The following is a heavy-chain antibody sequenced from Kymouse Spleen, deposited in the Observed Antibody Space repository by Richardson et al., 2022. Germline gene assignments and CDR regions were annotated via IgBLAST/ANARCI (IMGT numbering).Heavy chain of an antibody. CDR3: ARRVAAAGGYFDY. CDR2: IYYSGST. D-gene: IGHD6-13*01. V-gene: IGHV4-39*01. J-gene: IGHJ4*02. CDR1: GGSISSSSYY. Sequence: QLQLQESGPGLVKPSETLSLTCTVSGGSISSSSYYWGWIRQPPGKGLEWIGSIYYSGSTYYNPSLKSRVTISVDTSKNQFSLKLSSVTAADTAVYYCARRVAAAGGYFDYWGQGTLVTVSS.